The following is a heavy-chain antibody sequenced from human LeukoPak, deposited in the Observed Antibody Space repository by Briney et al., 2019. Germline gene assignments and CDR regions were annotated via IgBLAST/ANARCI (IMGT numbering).Heavy chain of an antibody. CDR3: ARGSTYYDSSGQVPFDY. CDR1: GFTFSIYT. CDR2: ISSSSSTI. D-gene: IGHD3-22*01. Sequence: GRSLRLSCAASGFTFSIYTMHWVRQAPGKGLEWVSYISSSSSTIYYADSVKGRFTISRDNAKNSLYLQMNSLRAEDTAVYYCARGSTYYDSSGQVPFDYWGQGTLVTVSS. V-gene: IGHV3-48*01. J-gene: IGHJ4*02.